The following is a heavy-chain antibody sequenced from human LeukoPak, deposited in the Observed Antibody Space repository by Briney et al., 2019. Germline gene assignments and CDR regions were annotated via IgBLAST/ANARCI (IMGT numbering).Heavy chain of an antibody. CDR2: ISSSSSYI. CDR3: ARDRLPRYGGTAMARGWFDP. V-gene: IGHV3-21*01. D-gene: IGHD5-18*01. J-gene: IGHJ5*02. Sequence: GGSLRLSCAASGFTLSSYSMNWVRQAPGKGLEWVSSISSSSSYIYYADSVKGRFTISRDNAKNSLYLQMNTLRAEDTAVYYCARDRLPRYGGTAMARGWFDPWGQGTLVTVSS. CDR1: GFTLSSYS.